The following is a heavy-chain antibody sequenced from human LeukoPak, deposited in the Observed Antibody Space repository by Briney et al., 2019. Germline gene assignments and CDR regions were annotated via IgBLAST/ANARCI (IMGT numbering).Heavy chain of an antibody. CDR1: GGSIRSSYYY. CDR2: IYYSGST. Sequence: PSETLSLTCTVSGGSIRSSYYYWGWVRQPPGKGLEWIGSIYYSGSTYYNPSLKGRVTISVDKSKNQFSLKLSSVTAADTAVYYCARHYGRWNYFPGQLDYWGQGIRVTVSS. D-gene: IGHD1-7*01. V-gene: IGHV4-39*01. CDR3: ARHYGRWNYFPGQLDY. J-gene: IGHJ4*02.